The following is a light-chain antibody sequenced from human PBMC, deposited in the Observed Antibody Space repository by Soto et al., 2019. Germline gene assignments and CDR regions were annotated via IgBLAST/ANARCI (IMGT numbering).Light chain of an antibody. CDR2: GAS. CDR3: QHYGDSPT. CDR1: QSVSSN. Sequence: IELTQSPCILSLSPGERATLSCRASQSVSSNLAWYQQKPGQAPSLLIYGASTRATGIPARFSGIGSGTEFTLTISRLEPEDFALYDCQHYGDSPTFGQGTKVEI. V-gene: IGKV3-20*01. J-gene: IGKJ1*01.